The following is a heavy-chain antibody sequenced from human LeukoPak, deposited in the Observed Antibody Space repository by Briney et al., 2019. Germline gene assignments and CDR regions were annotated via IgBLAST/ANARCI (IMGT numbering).Heavy chain of an antibody. V-gene: IGHV4-39*01. CDR3: ARHYGP. CDR2: IYYSGST. D-gene: IGHD3-10*01. CDR1: GGSLSSSSHY. J-gene: IGHJ5*02. Sequence: SETRSLTCTVAGGSLSSSSHYWGWIRQPPGKGLEWFGSIYYSGSTYYNPSLKCRVTISVDTSKNQCSLKLNSVTAADTAGYYCARHYGPWGQGTLVTVSS.